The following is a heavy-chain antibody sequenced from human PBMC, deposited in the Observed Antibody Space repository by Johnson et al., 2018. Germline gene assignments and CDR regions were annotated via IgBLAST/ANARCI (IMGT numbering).Heavy chain of an antibody. CDR1: GGSFSGYY. V-gene: IGHV4-34*01. J-gene: IGHJ4*02. CDR3: ARSFAMIVEAPFDY. D-gene: IGHD3-22*01. Sequence: QVELQQWGAGLLKPSETLSLTCGVYGGSFSGYYWNWIRQPPGKGLEWIGEINNSGSTNYNPSLKSRVTISVDTAKNQFSLKLGPLTAADTAGDYCARSFAMIVEAPFDYWGQGTLGTVSS. CDR2: INNSGST.